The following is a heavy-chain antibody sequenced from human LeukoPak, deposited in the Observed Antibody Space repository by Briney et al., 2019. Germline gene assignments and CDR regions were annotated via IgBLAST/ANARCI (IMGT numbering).Heavy chain of an antibody. CDR2: LSYTGKT. CDR1: GASVSSSH. Sequence: SETLSLICLVSGASVSSSHWNWIRQLPGKGLEWIGCLSYTGKTDYNPSLTSRVTMSLDTSKNQVSLKLTSLTAADTAVYYCSEGYFEPFAHWGQGILVTVSS. CDR3: SEGYFEPFAH. J-gene: IGHJ4*02. D-gene: IGHD5-24*01. V-gene: IGHV4-59*02.